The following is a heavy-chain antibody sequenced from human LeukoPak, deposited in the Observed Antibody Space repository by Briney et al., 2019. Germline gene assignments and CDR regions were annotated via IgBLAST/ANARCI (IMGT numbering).Heavy chain of an antibody. CDR1: GFTFSSYG. V-gene: IGHV3-23*01. D-gene: IGHD3-22*01. Sequence: GGSLRLSCAASGFTFSSYGMSWVRQAPGKGLEWVSAISGSGGSTYYADSVKGRFTISRDNSKNTLYLQMNSLRAEDTAVYYCAKATVLVVVIPYYFDYWGQGTLVTVSS. CDR3: AKATVLVVVIPYYFDY. J-gene: IGHJ4*02. CDR2: ISGSGGST.